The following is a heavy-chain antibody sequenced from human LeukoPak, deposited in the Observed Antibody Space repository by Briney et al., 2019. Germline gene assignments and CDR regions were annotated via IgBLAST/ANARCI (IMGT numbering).Heavy chain of an antibody. CDR1: GGTFSSYA. CDR2: IIPIFGTA. J-gene: IGHJ6*03. V-gene: IGHV1-69*13. Sequence: GASVKVSCKASGGTFSSYAISWVRQAPGQGLEWMGGIIPIFGTANYAQKFQGRVTITADESTSTAYMELSSLRSEDTAVYYCARTDSGYMDVWGKGTTVTVSS. CDR3: ARTDSGYMDV.